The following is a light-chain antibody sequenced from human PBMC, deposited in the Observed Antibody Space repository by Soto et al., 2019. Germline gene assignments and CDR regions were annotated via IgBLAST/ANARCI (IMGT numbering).Light chain of an antibody. J-gene: IGLJ1*01. V-gene: IGLV2-23*02. CDR2: EVI. CDR1: SSDVGSYML. Sequence: QSALTQPASVSGSPGQSITISCTGTSSDVGSYMLVSWYQQHPGKAPKLMIYEVIRRPSGVSNRFSGSKSGNTASLTISGLQAEDEADYFCCSYAGSSTYGFGTGTKLTVL. CDR3: CSYAGSSTYG.